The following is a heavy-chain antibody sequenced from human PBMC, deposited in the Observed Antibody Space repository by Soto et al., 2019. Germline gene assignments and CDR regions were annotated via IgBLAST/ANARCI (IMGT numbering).Heavy chain of an antibody. CDR2: IRSKANSYAT. D-gene: IGHD2-8*01. CDR3: TRICTNGVCPLDAFDI. J-gene: IGHJ3*02. Sequence: PGGSLRLSCAASGFTFSGSAMHWVRQASGKGLEWVGRIRSKANSYATAYAASVKGRFTISRDDSKNTAYLQMNSLRTEDTAVYYCTRICTNGVCPLDAFDIWGQGTMVTVSS. V-gene: IGHV3-73*01. CDR1: GFTFSGSA.